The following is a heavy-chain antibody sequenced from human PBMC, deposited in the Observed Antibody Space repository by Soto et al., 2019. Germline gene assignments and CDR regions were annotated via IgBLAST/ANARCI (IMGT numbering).Heavy chain of an antibody. J-gene: IGHJ4*02. Sequence: SETLSLTCAVSGDSVSTNYWWSWVRQAPGKGLEWIGEVYHNGNTNYNPSLKSRVTMSVDASKNPFSLKLTSVTAADTAMYYCARDAAVRGETDRFDSWGQGTLVTVSS. V-gene: IGHV4-4*02. CDR2: VYHNGNT. CDR3: ARDAAVRGETDRFDS. CDR1: GDSVSTNYW. D-gene: IGHD6-19*01.